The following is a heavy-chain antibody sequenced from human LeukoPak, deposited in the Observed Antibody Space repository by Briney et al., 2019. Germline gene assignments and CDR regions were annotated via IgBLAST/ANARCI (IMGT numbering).Heavy chain of an antibody. D-gene: IGHD6-19*01. CDR1: GGSISRYY. CDR3: ARGLYSSGWALFDY. J-gene: IGHJ4*02. CDR2: IYYSGST. V-gene: IGHV4-59*01. Sequence: SQTLSLTCTVSGGSISRYYWSWIRQPPGKGLELRGYIYYSGSTNYNPSLKSRVNISVDTSKNQFYLKLSSVTAADTAVYYCARGLYSSGWALFDYWGQGTLVTVSS.